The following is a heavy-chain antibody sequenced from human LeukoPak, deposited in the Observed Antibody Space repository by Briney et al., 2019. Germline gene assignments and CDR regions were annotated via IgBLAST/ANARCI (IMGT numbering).Heavy chain of an antibody. V-gene: IGHV3-23*01. D-gene: IGHD2-2*01. CDR2: IDGNGGST. J-gene: IGHJ4*02. CDR1: GFTFSSYA. Sequence: GGSLRLSCAASGFTFSSYAMSWVRQAPGKGLEWVSTIDGNGGSTYYAASVKGRFTFSRDNSKNTLYLQMNSLRAEDTAIYYCVKDAPYCSSTDCYFDYWGQGTLVTVSS. CDR3: VKDAPYCSSTDCYFDY.